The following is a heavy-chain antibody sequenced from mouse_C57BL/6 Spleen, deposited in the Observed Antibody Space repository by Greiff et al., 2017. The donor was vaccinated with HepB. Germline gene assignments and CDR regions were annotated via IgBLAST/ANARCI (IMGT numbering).Heavy chain of an antibody. J-gene: IGHJ2*01. V-gene: IGHV1-55*01. CDR1: GYTFTSYW. D-gene: IGHD1-1*01. Sequence: QVQLQQPGAELVKPGASVKMSCKASGYTFTSYWMTWVKQRPGQGLEWIGDIYPGSGSTNYNEKFKSKATLTVDTSSSTAYMQLSSLTSEDSAVYYCARSGDYYGSTFDYWGQGTTLTVSS. CDR3: ARSGDYYGSTFDY. CDR2: IYPGSGST.